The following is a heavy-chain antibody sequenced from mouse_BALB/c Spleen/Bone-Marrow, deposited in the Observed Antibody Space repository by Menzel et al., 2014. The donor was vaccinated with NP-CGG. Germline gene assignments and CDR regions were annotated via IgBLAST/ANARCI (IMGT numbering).Heavy chain of an antibody. CDR2: INPYNGGS. V-gene: IGHV1-31*01. D-gene: IGHD1-1*01. CDR3: AREGYGSSYGFAY. Sequence: DVKLVESGPELVEPGASMKISCKASGYSFAGYTMNWVKQSHGKNLEWIGLINPYNGGSSYNQKFKGKATLTVDKSSSTAYMELLSLTSEDSAVYYCAREGYGSSYGFAYWGQGTLVTVSA. CDR1: GYSFAGYT. J-gene: IGHJ3*01.